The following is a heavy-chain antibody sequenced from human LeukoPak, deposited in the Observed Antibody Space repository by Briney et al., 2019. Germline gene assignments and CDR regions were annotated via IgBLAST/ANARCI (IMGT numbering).Heavy chain of an antibody. Sequence: PGGSLRLSCAASGFTFSSYAMSWVRQAPGKWLEWVSAISGSGGSTYYADSVKGRFTISRDNSKNTLYLQMNSLRAEDTAVYYCVKDLYRGIDYYYYMDVWGKGTTVAVSS. D-gene: IGHD3-16*01. CDR2: ISGSGGST. J-gene: IGHJ6*03. V-gene: IGHV3-23*01. CDR1: GFTFSSYA. CDR3: VKDLYRGIDYYYYMDV.